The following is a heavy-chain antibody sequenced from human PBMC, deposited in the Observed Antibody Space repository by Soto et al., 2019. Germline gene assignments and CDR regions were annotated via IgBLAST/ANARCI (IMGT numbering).Heavy chain of an antibody. CDR1: GGSISSSSYY. CDR2: IYYSGST. Sequence: PSETLSLTCIVSGGSISSSSYYWGWIRQPPGKGLEWIGSIYYSGSTYYNPSLKSRVTISVDTSKNQFSLKLSSVTAADTAVYYCARQLVPGIAAAGTSWGQGTLVSVSS. CDR3: ARQLVPGIAAAGTS. D-gene: IGHD6-13*01. V-gene: IGHV4-39*01. J-gene: IGHJ4*02.